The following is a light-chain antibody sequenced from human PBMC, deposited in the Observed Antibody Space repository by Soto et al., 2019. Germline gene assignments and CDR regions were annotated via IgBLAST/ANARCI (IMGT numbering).Light chain of an antibody. CDR2: DVS. CDR1: TSDVGGYDY. CDR3: SSYLGSSTLSGV. V-gene: IGLV2-14*01. Sequence: QSALTQPASVSGSPGQSITVSCTGTTSDVGGYDYVAWYQQHPGKAPKLMIYDVSSRPSGVSNRFSGSKSGNTASLTISGLQAEDEADYYCSSYLGSSTLSGVFGTGTKLTFL. J-gene: IGLJ1*01.